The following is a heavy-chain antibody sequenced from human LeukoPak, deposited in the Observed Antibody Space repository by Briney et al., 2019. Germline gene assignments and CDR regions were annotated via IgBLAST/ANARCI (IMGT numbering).Heavy chain of an antibody. D-gene: IGHD2-21*01. V-gene: IGHV3-23*01. J-gene: IGHJ4*02. CDR2: ISDSGGGT. CDR3: AKGEGAGGGARVIDY. Sequence: PGGSLRLSCAASGFTFSNYAMSWVRQDPGKGLEGVSHISDSGGGTYYAHSVKGRLTISRDNSKNTLYLQMDSLRVEDTAIYYCAKGEGAGGGARVIDYWGQGTLVTVSS. CDR1: GFTFSNYA.